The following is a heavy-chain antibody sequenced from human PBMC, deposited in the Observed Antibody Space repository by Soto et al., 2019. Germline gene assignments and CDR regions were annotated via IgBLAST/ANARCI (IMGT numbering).Heavy chain of an antibody. D-gene: IGHD1-26*01. CDR3: AHRRGGSYNFDY. CDR2: IYWDDAK. Sequence: QITLKESGPTLVKPTQTVTLTCTFSGFSLSTSGVGVGWIRQPPGKALEWLALIYWDDAKRYSPSLKSRLTITKDTSKNQVVLTLTNMDPVDTATYYCAHRRGGSYNFDYWGQGTLVTVSS. CDR1: GFSLSTSGVG. J-gene: IGHJ4*02. V-gene: IGHV2-5*02.